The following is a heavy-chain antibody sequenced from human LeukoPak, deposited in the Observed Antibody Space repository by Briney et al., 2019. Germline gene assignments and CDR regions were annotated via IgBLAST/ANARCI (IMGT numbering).Heavy chain of an antibody. CDR3: ARQGPNYYDSSGYWDY. J-gene: IGHJ4*02. CDR1: GGSFSGYF. D-gene: IGHD3-22*01. V-gene: IGHV4-31*11. Sequence: SESLSLTCAVHGGSFSGYFYSWIHQHPGKGLEWIGYIYYSGSTYYNPSLKSRVTISVDTSKNQFSLKLSSVTAADTAVYYCARQGPNYYDSSGYWDYWGQGTLVTVSS. CDR2: IYYSGST.